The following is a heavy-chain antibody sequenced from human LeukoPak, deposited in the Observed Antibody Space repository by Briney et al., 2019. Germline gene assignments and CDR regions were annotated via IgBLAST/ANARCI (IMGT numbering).Heavy chain of an antibody. CDR3: ARALSHCLDY. CDR2: IKHDGSEK. V-gene: IGHV3-7*01. CDR1: GFNFSIYW. Sequence: PGGSLRLSCVVSGFNFSIYWMNWVRQAPGKGLEWVANIKHDGSEKYYVDSVKGRFSISRDNAKKSLYLQMNSLRAEDTAVYYCARALSHCLDYWGQGTLVTVSS. J-gene: IGHJ4*02. D-gene: IGHD3-16*01.